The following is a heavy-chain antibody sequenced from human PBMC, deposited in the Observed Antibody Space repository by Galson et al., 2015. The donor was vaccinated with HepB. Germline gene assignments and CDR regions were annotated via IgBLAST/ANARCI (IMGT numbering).Heavy chain of an antibody. D-gene: IGHD5-24*01. CDR1: GFNFEDYT. CDR2: ISGDGGTT. Sequence: SLRLSCAASGFNFEDYTMHWVRQLPGKGLEWLSLISGDGGTTYYAYSLKGRFTISRDNNKNSLFLQMNSLRIEDSALYYCAKWTDGDLFDMWGQGTMVTVSS. J-gene: IGHJ3*02. CDR3: AKWTDGDLFDM. V-gene: IGHV3-43*01.